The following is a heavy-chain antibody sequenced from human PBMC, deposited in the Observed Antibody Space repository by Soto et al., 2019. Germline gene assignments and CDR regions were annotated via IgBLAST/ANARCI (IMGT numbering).Heavy chain of an antibody. CDR2: MNPKSGKT. D-gene: IGHD2-15*01. V-gene: IGHV1-8*01. CDR1: GYTFINYD. J-gene: IGHJ4*02. CDR3: SRTPGDY. Sequence: QVQLVQSGAEVKKPGASVKVSCKTFGYTFINYDINWVRQAPGKGLEWMGLMNPKSGKTGYAQKFQGRVSMTRDTSTSTAYMELNSLRSEDTATYYCSRTPGDYWGQGTLVTVSS.